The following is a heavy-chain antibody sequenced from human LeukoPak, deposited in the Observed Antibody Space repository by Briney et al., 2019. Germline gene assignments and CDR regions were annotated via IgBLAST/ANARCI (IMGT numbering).Heavy chain of an antibody. J-gene: IGHJ3*02. CDR1: GFTFTTYW. Sequence: GGSLRLSCAASGFTFTTYWMSWVRQAPGKGLEWVANIKQDGTEKYYVDSVKGRFTISRDNAKNSLYLQMNSLRDEDTAIYYCARGVYAFDIWGQGTMVTVSS. CDR3: ARGVYAFDI. CDR2: IKQDGTEK. V-gene: IGHV3-7*01.